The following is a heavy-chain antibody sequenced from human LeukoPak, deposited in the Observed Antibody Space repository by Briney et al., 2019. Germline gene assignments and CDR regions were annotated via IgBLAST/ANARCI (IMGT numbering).Heavy chain of an antibody. Sequence: SETLSLTCTVSGGSISSYYWSWIRQPPGKGLEWIGYIYYSGSTNYNPSLKSRVTISVDTSKNQFSLKLSSVTAVDTAVYYCARAASYSSSWYGPLYYYYGMDVWGQGTTVTVSS. CDR3: ARAASYSSSWYGPLYYYYGMDV. D-gene: IGHD6-13*01. CDR2: IYYSGST. CDR1: GGSISSYY. V-gene: IGHV4-59*01. J-gene: IGHJ6*02.